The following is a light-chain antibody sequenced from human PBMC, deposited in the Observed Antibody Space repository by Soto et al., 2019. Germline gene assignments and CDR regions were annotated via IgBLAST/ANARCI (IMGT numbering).Light chain of an antibody. CDR3: HQYNTGLRT. CDR1: LNVATN. J-gene: IGKJ1*01. V-gene: IGKV3-15*01. Sequence: TVMTQSPATLSMSPGDRAALSCRASLNVATNMAWYQQKPGQAPRLLIYGASIRATGVPARFPGSGSGTEFPLTINNLQAEDFAVYYCHQYNTGLRTFGRGTRVEV. CDR2: GAS.